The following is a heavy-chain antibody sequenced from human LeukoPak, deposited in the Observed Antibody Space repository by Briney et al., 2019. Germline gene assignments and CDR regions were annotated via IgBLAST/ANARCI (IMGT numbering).Heavy chain of an antibody. CDR2: IIPIFGTA. J-gene: IGHJ6*03. D-gene: IGHD2-2*01. CDR3: ARGGWDYCSSTSCYELGPYYYYYMDV. Sequence: EASVKVSCKASGGTFSSYAISWVRQAPGQGLEWMGGIIPIFGTANYAQKFQGRVTITADKSTSTAYMELSSLRSEDTAVYYCARGGWDYCSSTSCYELGPYYYYYMDVWGKGTTVTVSS. CDR1: GGTFSSYA. V-gene: IGHV1-69*06.